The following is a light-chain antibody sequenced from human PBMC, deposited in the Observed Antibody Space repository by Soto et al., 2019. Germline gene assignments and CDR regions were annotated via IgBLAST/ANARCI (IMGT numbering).Light chain of an antibody. CDR2: DNN. J-gene: IGLJ1*01. Sequence: QSVLTQPPSVSAAPGQKVTISCSGSSSNIGNNYVSWYQQLPGTAPKLLIYDNNKRPSGIPDRFSGSKSGTSATLGITGLQTGDEADYYCSSYAGRTLYVFGTGTKVTVL. CDR3: SSYAGRTLYV. CDR1: SSNIGNNY. V-gene: IGLV1-51*01.